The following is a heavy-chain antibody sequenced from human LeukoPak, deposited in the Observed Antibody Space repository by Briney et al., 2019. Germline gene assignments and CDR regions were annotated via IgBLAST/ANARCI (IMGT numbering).Heavy chain of an antibody. Sequence: GGSLRLSCAASGFTFASHAMHWVRQAPGKGLEWVAVISYDGSNKYYADSVKGRFTISRDNSKNTLYLQMNSLRAEDTAVYYCAVGDIVVVPAAPPGDYFDYWGQGTLVTVSS. J-gene: IGHJ4*02. CDR2: ISYDGSNK. CDR3: AVGDIVVVPAAPPGDYFDY. V-gene: IGHV3-30-3*01. D-gene: IGHD2-2*01. CDR1: GFTFASHA.